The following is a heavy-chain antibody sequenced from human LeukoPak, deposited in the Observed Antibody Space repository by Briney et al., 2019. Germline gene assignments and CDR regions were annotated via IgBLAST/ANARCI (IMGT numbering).Heavy chain of an antibody. CDR1: GFTFSSYG. Sequence: AGRSLRLSCAASGFTFSSYGMHWVRQAPGKGLEWVAVIWYDGSNKYYADSVKGRFTIARDNSKNTLYLQMNSLRAEDTAVYYCAKLGQGSSSVDYWGQGTLVTVSS. J-gene: IGHJ4*02. CDR3: AKLGQGSSSVDY. V-gene: IGHV3-33*06. D-gene: IGHD3-10*01. CDR2: IWYDGSNK.